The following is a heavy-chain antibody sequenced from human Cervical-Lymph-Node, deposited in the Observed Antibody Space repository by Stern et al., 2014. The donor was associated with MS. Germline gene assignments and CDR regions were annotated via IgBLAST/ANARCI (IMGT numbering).Heavy chain of an antibody. Sequence: VQLLESGGGVVLPGRSLRLSCAASGFTFSSYGMHWVRQAPGKGLEWVTVIWHDGSIKQYADSVMGRFPISKDNDRSTLYLQMNSLRAEDTAVYYCARGGLWGAYAPMDVWGQGTTVTVSS. CDR1: GFTFSSYG. D-gene: IGHD3-16*01. V-gene: IGHV3-33*01. CDR2: IWHDGSIK. J-gene: IGHJ6*02. CDR3: ARGGLWGAYAPMDV.